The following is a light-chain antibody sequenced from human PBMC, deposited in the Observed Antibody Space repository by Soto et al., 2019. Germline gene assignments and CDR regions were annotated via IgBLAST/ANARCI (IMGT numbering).Light chain of an antibody. CDR1: SSDVGSYNL. CDR3: SSYAGSNNLGV. V-gene: IGLV2-23*02. Sequence: QSVLTQPASVSGSPGQSITISCTGTSSDVGSYNLVSWYQQHPGKAPKLMIYEVSKWPSGVSNRFSGSKSGNTASLTVSGLQAEDEADYYCSSYAGSNNLGVFGTGTKVTVL. CDR2: EVS. J-gene: IGLJ1*01.